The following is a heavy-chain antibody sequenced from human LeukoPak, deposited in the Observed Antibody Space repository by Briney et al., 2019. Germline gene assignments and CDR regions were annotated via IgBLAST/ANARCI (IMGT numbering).Heavy chain of an antibody. D-gene: IGHD1-26*01. J-gene: IGHJ4*02. Sequence: SETLSLTCTVSGGTISSYYWSWIRQPAGKGLEWIGRIYTTGSTNYNPSLKSRITMSVDTSKNQFSLKLSSVTAADTAVYYCARSGSYSGPYVYWGQGTVVTVSS. CDR2: IYTTGST. CDR3: ARSGSYSGPYVY. CDR1: GGTISSYY. V-gene: IGHV4-4*07.